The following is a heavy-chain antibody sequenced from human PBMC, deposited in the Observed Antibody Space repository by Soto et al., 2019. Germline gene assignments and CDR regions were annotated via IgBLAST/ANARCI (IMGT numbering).Heavy chain of an antibody. Sequence: GESLKISCKSSGYIFIDYWIGWVRQIPGKGLEWMGIVYPRDSDTRYSPSFQGQVTISADRSTGTAFLQWRSLKASDTALYYCARPPLPGYSIHFNSWGQGTLVTVSS. CDR3: ARPPLPGYSIHFNS. J-gene: IGHJ4*02. V-gene: IGHV5-51*01. D-gene: IGHD2-15*01. CDR1: GYIFIDYW. CDR2: VYPRDSDT.